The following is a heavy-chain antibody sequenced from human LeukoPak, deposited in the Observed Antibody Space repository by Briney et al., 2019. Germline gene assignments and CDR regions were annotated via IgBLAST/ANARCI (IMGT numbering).Heavy chain of an antibody. CDR1: GYTFTGYY. D-gene: IGHD6-25*01. V-gene: IGHV1-2*02. J-gene: IGHJ5*02. CDR3: ARDFAVAAEDNWFDP. Sequence: GASVKVSCKASGYTFTGYYMHWVRQAPGQGLEWMGWINPNSGGTNYAQKFQGRVTMTRDTSISTAYMELSRLRSDDTAVYYCARDFAVAAEDNWFDPWGQGTLVTVSS. CDR2: INPNSGGT.